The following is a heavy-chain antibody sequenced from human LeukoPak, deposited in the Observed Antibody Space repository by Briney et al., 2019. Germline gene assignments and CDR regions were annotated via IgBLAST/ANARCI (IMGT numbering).Heavy chain of an antibody. D-gene: IGHD6-19*01. Sequence: GGSLRLSCSASGFTFSSYAMHWVRQAPGKGLEYVSAISSNGGSTYYADSVKGRFTISRDNSKNTLYLQMSSLRTEDTAVYYCEKDLLPGYSSGWSMNYWGQGTLVTVSS. V-gene: IGHV3-64D*06. J-gene: IGHJ4*02. CDR1: GFTFSSYA. CDR3: EKDLLPGYSSGWSMNY. CDR2: ISSNGGST.